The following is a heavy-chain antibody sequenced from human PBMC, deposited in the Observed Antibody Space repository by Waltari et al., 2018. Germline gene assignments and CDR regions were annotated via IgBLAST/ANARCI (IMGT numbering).Heavy chain of an antibody. V-gene: IGHV4-59*07. Sequence: QVQLQESGPGLVKPLDTLSLTCTVSGGPINGYYWSWVRQPPGKGLEWIGYIYSGSTNYNPSLKSRVAKPLETSKSQFSLKLNSVTAADTALYYCARGIAGGKVFDYWGQGTLVTVSS. J-gene: IGHJ4*02. CDR3: ARGIAGGKVFDY. CDR2: IYSGST. CDR1: GGPINGYY. D-gene: IGHD6-13*01.